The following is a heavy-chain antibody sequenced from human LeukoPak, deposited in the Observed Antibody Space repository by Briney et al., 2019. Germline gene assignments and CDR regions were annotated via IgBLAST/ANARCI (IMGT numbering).Heavy chain of an antibody. CDR3: AGGVYSYNAFDY. Sequence: GGSLRLSCAASGFTFSAYGMSWVRQAPGKGLEWISHISSGRSVMNYADSVKGRFTISRDNGKNLVYLQMNSLRDEDTAVYYCAGGVYSYNAFDYWGQGTLVSVSS. CDR2: ISSGRSVM. CDR1: GFTFSAYG. V-gene: IGHV3-48*02. J-gene: IGHJ4*02. D-gene: IGHD4-11*01.